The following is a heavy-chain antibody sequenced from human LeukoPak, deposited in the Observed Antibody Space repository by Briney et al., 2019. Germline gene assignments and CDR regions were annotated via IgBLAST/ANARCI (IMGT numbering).Heavy chain of an antibody. CDR3: ARYMFDWLFEDLEIGVSFDY. Sequence: GGSLRLSCAASGFTFSSYSMNWVRQAPGKGLEWVSSISSSSSYIYYADSVKGRFTISRDNAKNTLYLQMNSLRAEDTAVYYCARYMFDWLFEDLEIGVSFDYWGQKTLVTVSS. J-gene: IGHJ4*02. V-gene: IGHV3-21*01. CDR1: GFTFSSYS. D-gene: IGHD3-9*01. CDR2: ISSSSSYI.